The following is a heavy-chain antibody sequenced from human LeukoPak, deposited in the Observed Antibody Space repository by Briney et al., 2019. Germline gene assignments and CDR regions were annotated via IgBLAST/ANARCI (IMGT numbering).Heavy chain of an antibody. Sequence: PSETLSLTCAVYGGSFSDYYWNWIRQPPGKGLEWIGEINHSGSTNYNPSLKSRVTISVDTSKNQFSLKLSSVTAADTAVYYCARHIVVVTTSWNYYYYYMDVWGKGTTVTISS. V-gene: IGHV4-34*01. CDR1: GGSFSDYY. CDR3: ARHIVVVTTSWNYYYYYMDV. CDR2: INHSGST. J-gene: IGHJ6*03. D-gene: IGHD2-21*02.